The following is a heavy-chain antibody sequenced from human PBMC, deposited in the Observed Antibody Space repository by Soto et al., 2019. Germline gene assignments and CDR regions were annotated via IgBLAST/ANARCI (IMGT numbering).Heavy chain of an antibody. CDR3: ARETYRRLYFAY. D-gene: IGHD3-16*01. CDR2: INSDGSRT. J-gene: IGHJ4*02. V-gene: IGHV3-74*01. CDR1: GFTFTDYW. Sequence: GRYLGLSSAASGFTFTDYWTHWVRQAPGKGLVWVSRINSDGSRTSYADSVTGRFTISRDNAKNTLYLQMNSLRVEDTALYYCARETYRRLYFAYWGQGTLVTVSS.